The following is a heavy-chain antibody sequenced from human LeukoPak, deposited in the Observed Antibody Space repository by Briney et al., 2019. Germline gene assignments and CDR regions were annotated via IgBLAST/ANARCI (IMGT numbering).Heavy chain of an antibody. CDR2: MNPNSGKT. V-gene: IGHV1-8*03. CDR3: ARGGLVYDFLTGYYAPGLEYFHH. J-gene: IGHJ1*01. Sequence: GASVKVSCKASGYTFTSYDINWVRQATGQGLEWMGWMNPNSGKTGYAQKFQGRVTITRNTSISTAYMELSSLRSEDTAVYYCARGGLVYDFLTGYYAPGLEYFHHWGQGSLVIVSS. CDR1: GYTFTSYD. D-gene: IGHD3/OR15-3a*01.